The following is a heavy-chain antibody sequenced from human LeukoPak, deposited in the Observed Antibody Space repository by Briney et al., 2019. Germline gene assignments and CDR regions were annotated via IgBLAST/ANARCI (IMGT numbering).Heavy chain of an antibody. J-gene: IGHJ4*02. CDR2: IYLGDSDT. V-gene: IGHV5-51*01. CDR3: ASAVAGPTYYFDY. D-gene: IGHD6-19*01. Sequence: GKSLKISCKGSGYSFISYWIGWVRQMPGKGLEWMGIIYLGDSDTRYSPSFQGQVTISADKSISTAYLQWSSLKASDTAMYYCASAVAGPTYYFDYWGQGTLVTVSS. CDR1: GYSFISYW.